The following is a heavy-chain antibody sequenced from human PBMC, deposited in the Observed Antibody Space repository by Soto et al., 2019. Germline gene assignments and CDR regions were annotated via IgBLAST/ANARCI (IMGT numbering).Heavy chain of an antibody. Sequence: EVQLVESGGGLVQPGGSLRLSCAASGFTFSTYWMSWVRQAPGKGLEWVANIEQEGSEEYFVDPVKGRFTISRDNAKNSLYLQMNSLRAEDTAVYYCARDRGMVITTTGYFDYWGQGTLVTVSS. V-gene: IGHV3-7*01. CDR2: IEQEGSEE. CDR3: ARDRGMVITTTGYFDY. D-gene: IGHD2-15*01. J-gene: IGHJ4*02. CDR1: GFTFSTYW.